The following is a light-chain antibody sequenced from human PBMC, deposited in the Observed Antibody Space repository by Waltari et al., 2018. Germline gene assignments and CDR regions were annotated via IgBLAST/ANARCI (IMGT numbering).Light chain of an antibody. CDR1: QSISNY. CDR2: KAS. Sequence: DIQMTQSPSTVSASVGDTITITCRASQSISNYLAWYQQKPGKAPKLLIYKASSSGSGVPSRFSGSGSGTEFTLTIHSLQPDDFATYYCQQYNTYSSFGQGTKLEIK. J-gene: IGKJ2*03. CDR3: QQYNTYSS. V-gene: IGKV1-5*03.